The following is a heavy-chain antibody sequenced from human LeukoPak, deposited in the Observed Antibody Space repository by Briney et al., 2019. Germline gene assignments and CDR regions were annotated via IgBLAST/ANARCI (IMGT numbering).Heavy chain of an antibody. CDR2: INPRSGST. CDR3: ARGYSSGWVLDY. Sequence: GASVKVSCKASGYTLTSYYMHWVRQAPGQGLEGMGIINPRSGSTSYAQKFQGRVTMTRDMSTSTVYMELSSLRSEDTAVYYCARGYSSGWVLDYWGQGTLVTVSS. V-gene: IGHV1-46*01. D-gene: IGHD6-19*01. J-gene: IGHJ4*02. CDR1: GYTLTSYY.